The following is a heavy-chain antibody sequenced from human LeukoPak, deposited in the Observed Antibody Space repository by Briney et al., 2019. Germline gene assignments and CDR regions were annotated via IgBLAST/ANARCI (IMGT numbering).Heavy chain of an antibody. Sequence: GGSLRLSCAASGFTFSSYSMNWVRQAPGKGLEWVSAISGSGGSTYYADSVKGRFTISRDNSKNTLYQQMNSLRAEDTAVYYCAKDHGGWYRVGDYWGQGTLVTVSS. CDR3: AKDHGGWYRVGDY. V-gene: IGHV3-23*01. D-gene: IGHD6-19*01. CDR1: GFTFSSYS. CDR2: ISGSGGST. J-gene: IGHJ4*02.